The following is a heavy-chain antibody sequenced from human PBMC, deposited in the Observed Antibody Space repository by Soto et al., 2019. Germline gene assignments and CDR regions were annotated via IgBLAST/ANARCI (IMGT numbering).Heavy chain of an antibody. V-gene: IGHV3-33*01. CDR3: ARDWEFSSSWYGATSVTFDY. D-gene: IGHD6-13*01. Sequence: PGGSLRLSCAASGFTFSSYGMHWVRQAPGKGLEWVAVIWYDGSNKYYADSVKGRFTISRDNSKNTLYLQMNSLRAEDTAVYYCARDWEFSSSWYGATSVTFDYWGQGTLVTVSS. CDR1: GFTFSSYG. CDR2: IWYDGSNK. J-gene: IGHJ4*02.